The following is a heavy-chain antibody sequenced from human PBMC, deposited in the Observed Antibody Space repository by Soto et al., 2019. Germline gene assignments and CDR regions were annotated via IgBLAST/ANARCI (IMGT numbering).Heavy chain of an antibody. CDR3: TTLSSSGWFDY. Sequence: EVQLVESGGGLVQPGGSLKVSCAASGFTFSGSGLHWVRQASGKGLEWVGRIRNKANSYATAYAASVKGRFTISRDDSKNTAYLQMNSLKTEDTAVYYCTTLSSSGWFDYWGQGTLVTVSS. CDR1: GFTFSGSG. D-gene: IGHD6-19*01. V-gene: IGHV3-73*01. J-gene: IGHJ4*02. CDR2: IRNKANSYAT.